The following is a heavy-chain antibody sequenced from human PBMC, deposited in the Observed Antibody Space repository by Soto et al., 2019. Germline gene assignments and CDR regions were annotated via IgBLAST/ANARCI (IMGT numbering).Heavy chain of an antibody. D-gene: IGHD4-4*01. J-gene: IGHJ4*02. CDR3: AKDSNKYSSSLRGRYFDY. V-gene: IGHV3-23*01. CDR1: GFPFSSYV. CDR2: ISGGGSNT. Sequence: EVQLLESGGGLVQMGGSLRLSCAASGFPFSSYVMSWVRQAPGKGLEWVSGISGGGSNTFYADSVKGRFTISRDNSQNTLPLQMNSLGAEDTAVYYCAKDSNKYSSSLRGRYFDYWGQGIGVTVSS.